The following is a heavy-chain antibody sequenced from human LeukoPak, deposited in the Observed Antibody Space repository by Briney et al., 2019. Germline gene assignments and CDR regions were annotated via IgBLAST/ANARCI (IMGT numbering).Heavy chain of an antibody. V-gene: IGHV1-2*02. CDR3: ARVMKGGYDRYYYYYYMDV. Sequence: GASVKVSCKASGYTFTGYYMHWVRQAPGQGLEWMGWINPNSGGTNYAQKFQGRVTMTRDTSISTAYMELSRLRSEDTAVYYCARVMKGGYDRYYYYYYMDVWGKGTTVTVSS. D-gene: IGHD5-12*01. CDR1: GYTFTGYY. CDR2: INPNSGGT. J-gene: IGHJ6*03.